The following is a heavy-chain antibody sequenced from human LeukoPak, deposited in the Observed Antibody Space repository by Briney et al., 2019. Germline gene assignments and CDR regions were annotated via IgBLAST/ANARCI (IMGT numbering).Heavy chain of an antibody. CDR2: ISSDGTTT. D-gene: IGHD2-15*01. Sequence: SGGSLRLSCAASGFTFSSYAMSWVRQAPGKGLVWVSVISSDGTTTAYADSVKGRFTISRDNAKNTLYLQMNSLRAEDTAIYYCVKDGGKSFSTTYDYWGQGTLVTVSS. V-gene: IGHV3-74*01. J-gene: IGHJ4*02. CDR3: VKDGGKSFSTTYDY. CDR1: GFTFSSYA.